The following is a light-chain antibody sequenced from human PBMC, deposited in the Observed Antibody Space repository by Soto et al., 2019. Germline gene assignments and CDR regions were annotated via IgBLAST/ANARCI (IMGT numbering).Light chain of an antibody. CDR2: EVS. Sequence: QSALTQPASVSGSPGQSVAISCSGTSSDVGAYNYVSWYQQHPGKAPKLLLSEVSNRPSGVSDRFSGSKSGNTASLTISGLQAEDEADYFCSSYTSISTYVVFGGGTKVTVL. CDR1: SSDVGAYNY. CDR3: SSYTSISTYVV. J-gene: IGLJ2*01. V-gene: IGLV2-14*01.